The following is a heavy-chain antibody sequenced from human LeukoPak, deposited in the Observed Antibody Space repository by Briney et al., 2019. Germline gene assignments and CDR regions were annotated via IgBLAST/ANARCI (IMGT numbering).Heavy chain of an antibody. D-gene: IGHD3-10*01. V-gene: IGHV3-30*02. J-gene: IGHJ4*02. CDR2: IRYDGSNK. CDR3: ARRYMVRGAPDDY. CDR1: GFTFSSYG. Sequence: GGSLRLSCAASGFTFSSYGMHWVRQAPGKGLEWVAFIRYDGSNKYYADSVKGRFTISRDNSKNTLYLQMNSLRAEDTAVYYCARRYMVRGAPDDYWRQGTLVTVSS.